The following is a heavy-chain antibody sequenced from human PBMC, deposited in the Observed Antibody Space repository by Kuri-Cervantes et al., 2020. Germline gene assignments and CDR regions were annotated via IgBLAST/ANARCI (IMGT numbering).Heavy chain of an antibody. CDR3: ARPSQWLVGHFDY. CDR1: GFTFSSFA. J-gene: IGHJ4*02. CDR2: IYYSGST. Sequence: LRLSCAASGFTFSSFAMSWVRQAPGKGLEWIGSIYYSGSTYYNPSLKSRVTISVDTSKNQFSLKLSSVTAADTAVYYCARPSQWLVGHFDYWGQGTLVTVSS. D-gene: IGHD6-19*01. V-gene: IGHV4-30-2*03.